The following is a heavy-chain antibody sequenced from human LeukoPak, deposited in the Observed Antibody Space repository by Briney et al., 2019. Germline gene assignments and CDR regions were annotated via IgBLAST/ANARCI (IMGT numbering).Heavy chain of an antibody. J-gene: IGHJ4*02. CDR2: IIPIFGTA. D-gene: IGHD6-19*01. V-gene: IGHV1-69*13. Sequence: SVRVSCKASGGTFSSYAISWVRQAPGQGLEWMGGIIPIFGTANYAQKFQGRVTITADESTSTAYMELSSLRSEDTAVYYCARSGYSSGWYFGAVDYWGQGTLVTVSS. CDR3: ARSGYSSGWYFGAVDY. CDR1: GGTFSSYA.